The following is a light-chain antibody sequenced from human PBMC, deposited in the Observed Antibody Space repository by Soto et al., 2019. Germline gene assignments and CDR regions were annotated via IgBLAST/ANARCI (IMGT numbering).Light chain of an antibody. Sequence: EIVMTQSPDTLSVSPGERASLSCRASQSVSSNLAWYQQNPGQAPRPLIYDASNRATGIPARFSGSGSGTDFTLTISSLEPEDFAVYYCQQRSNWPPTFGGGTKVDI. V-gene: IGKV3-11*01. J-gene: IGKJ4*01. CDR1: QSVSSN. CDR2: DAS. CDR3: QQRSNWPPT.